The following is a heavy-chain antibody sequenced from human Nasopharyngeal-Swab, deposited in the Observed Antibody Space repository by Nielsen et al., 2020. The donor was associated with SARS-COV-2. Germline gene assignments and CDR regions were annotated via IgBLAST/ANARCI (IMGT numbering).Heavy chain of an antibody. V-gene: IGHV3-23*01. CDR1: GFTFSSYA. D-gene: IGHD3-22*01. CDR2: ISGSGGST. CDR3: AKDSYDSSGYSYYYGMDV. Sequence: GESLKISCAASGFTFSSYAMSWVRQAPGKGLEWVSAISGSGGSTYYADSVKGRFTISRDNSKNTLYLQMNSLRAEDTAVYYCAKDSYDSSGYSYYYGMDVWAKGPRSPSP. J-gene: IGHJ6*02.